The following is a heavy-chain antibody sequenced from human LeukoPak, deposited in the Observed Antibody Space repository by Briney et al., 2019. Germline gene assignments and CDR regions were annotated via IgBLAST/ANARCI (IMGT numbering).Heavy chain of an antibody. CDR3: LAGTTFY. CDR1: GFTFSSYS. J-gene: IGHJ4*02. V-gene: IGHV3-48*04. D-gene: IGHD1-7*01. Sequence: GGSLRLSCAASGFTFSSYSMNWVRQAPGKGLEWVSCISSSSSTIYYADSVKGRFTISRDNAKNSLYLQMNSLRAEDTAVYYCLAGTTFYWGQGTLVTVSS. CDR2: ISSSSSTI.